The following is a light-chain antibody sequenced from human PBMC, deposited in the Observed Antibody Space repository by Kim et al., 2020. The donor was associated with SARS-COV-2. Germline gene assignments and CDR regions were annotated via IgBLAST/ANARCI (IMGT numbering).Light chain of an antibody. CDR1: NIGSKR. Sequence: AQGKRDRLTGGGNNIGSKRVHWYQQKPGPAPVLVIYNDSDRPSGIPERFSGSNTGNTATLTISRVDAGDEADYYCQVWDSSSDHPVFGGGTQLTVL. CDR3: QVWDSSSDHPV. J-gene: IGLJ3*02. V-gene: IGLV3-21*04. CDR2: NDS.